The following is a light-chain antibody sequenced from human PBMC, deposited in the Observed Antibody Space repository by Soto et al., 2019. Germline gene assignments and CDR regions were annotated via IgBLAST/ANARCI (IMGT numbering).Light chain of an antibody. Sequence: EMVLTQSPATLSVSPGERVTLSCRATQSVTSDLAWYQQKPGQPPRLLIYDASTRATGIAARFSGSGSGTEFTLTISSLQSEDFAVYFCHQNNNWPPTFGQGTKLEIK. CDR1: QSVTSD. V-gene: IGKV3-15*01. J-gene: IGKJ2*01. CDR2: DAS. CDR3: HQNNNWPPT.